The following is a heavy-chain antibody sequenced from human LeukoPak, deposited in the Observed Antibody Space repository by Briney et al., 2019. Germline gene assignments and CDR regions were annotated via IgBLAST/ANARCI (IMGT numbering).Heavy chain of an antibody. D-gene: IGHD3-16*01. CDR3: ARDMSGGSDY. Sequence: GGSLRLSCAASGFTFSSYEMNWVRQAPGKGLEWVSYISSSGSTIYYADSVKGRFTISRDNAKNSLYLQMNSLRVEDTAVYYCARDMSGGSDYWGQGTLVTVSS. V-gene: IGHV3-48*03. J-gene: IGHJ4*02. CDR1: GFTFSSYE. CDR2: ISSSGSTI.